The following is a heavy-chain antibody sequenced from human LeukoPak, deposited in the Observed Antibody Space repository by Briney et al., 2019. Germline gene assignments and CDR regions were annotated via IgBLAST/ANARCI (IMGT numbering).Heavy chain of an antibody. CDR1: GYTFTSYY. CDR3: ASGVYYGSSGSLDC. V-gene: IGHV1-46*04. Sequence: ASVKVSCKASGYTFTSYYMHWVGPAPGEGRGGMGMITPSGGSTSYAHKLQGRLTMTRDTSTSTVHMEMSSLRSEDTAVYYCASGVYYGSSGSLDCWGQGTLVTVSS. J-gene: IGHJ4*02. D-gene: IGHD3-22*01. CDR2: ITPSGGST.